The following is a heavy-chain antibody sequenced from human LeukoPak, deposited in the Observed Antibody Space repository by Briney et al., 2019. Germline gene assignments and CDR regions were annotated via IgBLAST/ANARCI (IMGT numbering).Heavy chain of an antibody. CDR2: INPNSGGT. CDR1: GYTFTGYY. J-gene: IGHJ4*02. V-gene: IGHV1-2*02. Sequence: GASVKVSCKASGYTFTGYYMHWVRQAPGQGLEWMGWINPNSGGTNYAQKFQGRVTMTRVTSISTAYMELSRLRSDDTAVYYCAREDYYDSSGYDYWGQGTLVTVSS. CDR3: AREDYYDSSGYDY. D-gene: IGHD3-22*01.